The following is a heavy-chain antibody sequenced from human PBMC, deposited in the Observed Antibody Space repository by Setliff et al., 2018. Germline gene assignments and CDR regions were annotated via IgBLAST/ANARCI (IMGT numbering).Heavy chain of an antibody. Sequence: PSETLSLTCDVFGGSFSGYFWAWTRQSPGKGLEWIGDVNDSGSANYKPSLKSRLTISRDTSKNQLSLNLSSVTAADTAVYYCARGRYYGSGSYSLWGQGTLVTVPS. J-gene: IGHJ4*02. V-gene: IGHV4-34*01. D-gene: IGHD3-10*01. CDR1: GGSFSGYF. CDR2: VNDSGSA. CDR3: ARGRYYGSGSYSL.